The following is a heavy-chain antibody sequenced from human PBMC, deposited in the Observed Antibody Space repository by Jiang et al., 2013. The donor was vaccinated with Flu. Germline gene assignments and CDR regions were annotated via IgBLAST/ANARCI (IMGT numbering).Heavy chain of an antibody. Sequence: SSGDYYWSWIRQPPGKGLEWIGYIYYSGGTYYNPSLKSRVTISVDTSKNQFSLKLSSVTAADTAVYYCARDLGGGGYYYDSSGYFDYWGQGTLVTVSS. D-gene: IGHD3-22*01. J-gene: IGHJ4*02. CDR2: IYYSGGT. V-gene: IGHV4-30-4*01. CDR3: ARDLGGGGYYYDSSGYFDY. CDR1: SSGDYY.